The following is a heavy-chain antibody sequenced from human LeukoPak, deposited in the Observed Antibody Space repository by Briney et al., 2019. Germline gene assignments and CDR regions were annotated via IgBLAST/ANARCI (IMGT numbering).Heavy chain of an antibody. D-gene: IGHD2-15*01. CDR2: IYPGDSDT. CDR1: GYSFTSYW. J-gene: IGHJ4*02. CDR3: ARGKISDRRYFDY. Sequence: GESLKISCKGSGYSFTSYWIGWVRQMPGKGLEWMGIIYPGDSDTRYSPSLQGQVTISADKSISTAYLQWSSLKASDTAMYYCARGKISDRRYFDYWGQGTLVTVSS. V-gene: IGHV5-51*01.